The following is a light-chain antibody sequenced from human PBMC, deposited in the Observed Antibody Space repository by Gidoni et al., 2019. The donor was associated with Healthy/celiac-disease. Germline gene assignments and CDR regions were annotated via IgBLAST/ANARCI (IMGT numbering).Light chain of an antibody. Sequence: QSALTQPASASGSPGQSITLSCTGTSSDVGSYNLVYWYQQPPGKAPKLMIYEVSKRPSGVSNRISGSKSGNTASLTISGLQAEDEADYYCCSYAGSSTYVFGTGTKVTVL. J-gene: IGLJ1*01. CDR1: SSDVGSYNL. CDR3: CSYAGSSTYV. CDR2: EVS. V-gene: IGLV2-23*02.